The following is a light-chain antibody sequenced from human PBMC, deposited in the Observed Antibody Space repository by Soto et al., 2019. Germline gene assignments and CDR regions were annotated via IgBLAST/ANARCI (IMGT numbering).Light chain of an antibody. CDR2: LKSDGSH. CDR3: SSYTSSSSWV. J-gene: IGLJ3*02. Sequence: QLVLTQSPSASASLGASVKLTCTLSRGHSTYTIAWHQQQPDKGPRYLMKLKSDGSHSKGDGIPDRFSGSSSGAERYLTISSLQSEDEADYYCSSYTSSSSWVFGGGTKLTVL. CDR1: RGHSTYT. V-gene: IGLV4-69*01.